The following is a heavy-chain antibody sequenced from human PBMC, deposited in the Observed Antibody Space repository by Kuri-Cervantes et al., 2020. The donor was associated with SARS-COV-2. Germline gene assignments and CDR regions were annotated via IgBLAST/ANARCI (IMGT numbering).Heavy chain of an antibody. Sequence: GGSLRLSCAASGFTVSSNYMSWVRQAPGKGLGWVSVIYSGGSTYYADSVKGRFTIFRDNSKNTLYLQMNSLRAEDTAVYYCARVEVAGMSYGMDVWGQGTTVTVSS. CDR3: ARVEVAGMSYGMDV. CDR2: IYSGGST. J-gene: IGHJ6*02. V-gene: IGHV3-66*02. D-gene: IGHD6-19*01. CDR1: GFTVSSNY.